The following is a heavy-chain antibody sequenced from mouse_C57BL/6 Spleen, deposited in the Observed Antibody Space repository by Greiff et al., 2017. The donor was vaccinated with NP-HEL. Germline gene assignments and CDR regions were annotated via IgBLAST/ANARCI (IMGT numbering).Heavy chain of an antibody. J-gene: IGHJ2*01. D-gene: IGHD1-1*01. CDR3: TTRNTLRYPYFDY. CDR1: GFNIKDYY. Sequence: VQLQQSGAELVRPGASVKLSCTASGFNIKDYYMHWVKQRPEQGLEWIGRIDPEDGDTEYAPKFQGKATMTADTSSNTAYLQLSSLTSEDTAVYYCTTRNTLRYPYFDYWGQGTTLTVSS. CDR2: IDPEDGDT. V-gene: IGHV14-1*01.